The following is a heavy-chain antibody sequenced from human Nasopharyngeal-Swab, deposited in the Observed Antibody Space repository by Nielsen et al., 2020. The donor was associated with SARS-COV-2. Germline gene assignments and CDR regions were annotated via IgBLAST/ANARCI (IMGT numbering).Heavy chain of an antibody. J-gene: IGHJ6*03. CDR2: IDHTGGT. CDR3: ARGLSGIVPAPILGLGPFYSFYYMDV. Sequence: RQAPGKGLEWIGEIDHTGGTNYNPSLESRVTISVDTSKNQLSLKLSSVTAADTAVYYCARGLSGIVPAPILGLGPFYSFYYMDVWGKGTTVTVSS. V-gene: IGHV4-34*01. D-gene: IGHD7-27*01.